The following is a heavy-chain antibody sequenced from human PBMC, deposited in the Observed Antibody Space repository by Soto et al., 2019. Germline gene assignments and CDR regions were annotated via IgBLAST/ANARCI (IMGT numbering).Heavy chain of an antibody. CDR3: ARRVSYYDSSGYYDY. V-gene: IGHV4-34*01. CDR1: GGCFSGYY. D-gene: IGHD3-22*01. CDR2: INHSGST. J-gene: IGHJ4*02. Sequence: SETLSLTCSVYGGCFSGYYWSWIRQPPGKGLEWIGEINHSGSTNYNPSLKSRVTISVDTSKNQFSLKLSSVTAADTAVYYCARRVSYYDSSGYYDYRGRGTLGTVSS.